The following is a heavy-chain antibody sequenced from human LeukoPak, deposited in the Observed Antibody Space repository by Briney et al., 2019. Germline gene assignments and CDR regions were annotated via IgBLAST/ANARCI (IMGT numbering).Heavy chain of an antibody. CDR3: ARDSSPLTGSPMAY. V-gene: IGHV3-7*01. CDR2: IKQDGSEK. J-gene: IGHJ4*02. D-gene: IGHD3-9*01. CDR1: GFTFSSYW. Sequence: PGGSLRLSCAASGFTFSSYWMSWVRQAPGKGLEWVANIKQDGSEKYYVDSVKGRFTISRDNAKNSLYLQMNSLRAEDTAVYYCARDSSPLTGSPMAYWGQGTPVTVSS.